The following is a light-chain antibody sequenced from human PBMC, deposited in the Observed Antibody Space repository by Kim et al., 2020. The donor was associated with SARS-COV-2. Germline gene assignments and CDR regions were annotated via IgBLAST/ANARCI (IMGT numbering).Light chain of an antibody. CDR2: EVN. CDR3: SSYAGNNNWV. Sequence: GRSVTRSWRGTSSGVGGYIFVSCYQQHPGKAPKLMIYEVNRRPSGVPDRFSGSKSGNSASLTVSGLQADDEADYYCSSYAGNNNWVFGGGTQLTVL. V-gene: IGLV2-8*01. CDR1: SSGVGGYIF. J-gene: IGLJ3*02.